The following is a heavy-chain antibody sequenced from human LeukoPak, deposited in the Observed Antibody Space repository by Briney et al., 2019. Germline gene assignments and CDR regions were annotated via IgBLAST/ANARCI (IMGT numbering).Heavy chain of an antibody. CDR2: MYYSGST. D-gene: IGHD6-19*01. CDR3: ASEYRSDSYFDL. CDR1: GGSVSRSNYY. V-gene: IGHV4-61*01. J-gene: IGHJ2*01. Sequence: SQTLSLTCNVSGGSVSRSNYYWTWIRQPPGKGLEWIGYMYYSGSTYYNPSLKSRVTISIDTSKNQFSLKLSSVTAADTAVYYCASEYRSDSYFDLWGRGTLVTVSS.